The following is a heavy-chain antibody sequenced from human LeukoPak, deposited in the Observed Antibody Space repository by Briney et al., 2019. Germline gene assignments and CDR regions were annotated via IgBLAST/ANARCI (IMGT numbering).Heavy chain of an antibody. V-gene: IGHV4-30-4*01. CDR2: IYYSGST. J-gene: IGHJ4*02. D-gene: IGHD7-27*01. Sequence: PSETLSLTCTVSGGSISSGDYYWSWIRQPPGKGLEWIGYIYYSGSTYYNPSLKSRVTISADTSKNQFSLKLSSVTAADTAVYYCAGGPGDRLHLDYWGQGTLVTVSS. CDR3: AGGPGDRLHLDY. CDR1: GGSISSGDYY.